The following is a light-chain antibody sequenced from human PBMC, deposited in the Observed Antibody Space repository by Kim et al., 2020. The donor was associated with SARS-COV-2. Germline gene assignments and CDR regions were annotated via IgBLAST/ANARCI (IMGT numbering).Light chain of an antibody. CDR3: QQRSNWLGT. CDR1: QSFSSY. J-gene: IGKJ4*01. CDR2: DAS. V-gene: IGKV3-11*01. Sequence: SLSPGERATLSCRASQSFSSYLAWYQQKPGQAPRLLIYDASNRATGIPARFSGSGSGTDFTLTISSLEPEDFAVYYCQQRSNWLGTFGGGTKLEI.